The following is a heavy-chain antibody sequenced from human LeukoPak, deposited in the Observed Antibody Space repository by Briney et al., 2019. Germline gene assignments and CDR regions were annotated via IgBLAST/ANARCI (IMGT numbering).Heavy chain of an antibody. J-gene: IGHJ5*02. CDR2: FDPEDGET. CDR3: ATAGLYYDILTGYYWFDP. D-gene: IGHD3-9*01. Sequence: ASVKVSCKVSGYTLTELSMHWVRQAPGKGLEWMGGFDPEDGETIYAQKFQGRVTMTEDTSTDTAYMELSSLRSEDTAVYYCATAGLYYDILTGYYWFDPWGQGTLVTVSP. V-gene: IGHV1-24*01. CDR1: GYTLTELS.